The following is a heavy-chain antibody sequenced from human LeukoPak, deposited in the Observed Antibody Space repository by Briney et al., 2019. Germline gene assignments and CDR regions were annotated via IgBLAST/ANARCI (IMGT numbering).Heavy chain of an antibody. Sequence: SETLSLSCTVSGGSISSYYWSWIRQPPGKGLEWIGEINHSGSTNYNPSLKSRVTISVDTSKNQFSLKLSSVTAADAAVYYCARARPRYSSSSGVFGYWGQGTLVTVSS. CDR1: GGSISSYY. CDR2: INHSGST. V-gene: IGHV4-34*01. D-gene: IGHD6-13*01. J-gene: IGHJ4*02. CDR3: ARARPRYSSSSGVFGY.